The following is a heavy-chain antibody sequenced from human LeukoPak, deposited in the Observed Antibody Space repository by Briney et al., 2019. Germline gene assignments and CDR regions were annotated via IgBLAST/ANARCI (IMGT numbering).Heavy chain of an antibody. CDR2: ISWNSGTI. V-gene: IGHV3-9*01. CDR3: AELGITMIGGV. Sequence: GRSLRLSCAASGFTFDDYAMHWVRQAPGKGLERVSGISWNSGTIGYADSVKGRFTISRDNAKNSLYLQMNSLRAEDTAVYYCAELGITMIGGVWGKGTTVTISS. J-gene: IGHJ6*04. D-gene: IGHD3-10*02. CDR1: GFTFDDYA.